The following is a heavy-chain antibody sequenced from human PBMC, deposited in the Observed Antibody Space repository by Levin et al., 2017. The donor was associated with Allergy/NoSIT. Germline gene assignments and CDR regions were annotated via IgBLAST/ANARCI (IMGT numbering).Heavy chain of an antibody. J-gene: IGHJ2*01. CDR2: IYYSGST. V-gene: IGHV4-59*01. Sequence: PGGSLRLSCTVSGGSMSTYYWSWIRQPPGKGLEWIGYIYYSGSTNYNPSLKSRITMSVDTSENQLSLRLTSVTAADTAVYYCARGEPGINWYFDLWGRGTLVTVSS. D-gene: IGHD7-27*01. CDR1: GGSMSTYY. CDR3: ARGEPGINWYFDL.